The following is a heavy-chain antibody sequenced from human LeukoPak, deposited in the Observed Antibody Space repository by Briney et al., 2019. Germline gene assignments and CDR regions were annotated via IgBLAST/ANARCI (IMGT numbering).Heavy chain of an antibody. D-gene: IGHD3-10*01. J-gene: IGHJ5*02. CDR1: GYTFSDLD. CDR2: LSVDNDNT. V-gene: IGHV1-18*01. Sequence: GASVKVSCKASGYTFSDLDFTWVRQAAGQGLEWLGWLSVDNDNTRYGEKFQGRVTMTTDTSANTVYMELKSLRPDDTAVYYCARDHTLPHCITANCGRGGWSDPWGQGTLVTVSS. CDR3: ARDHTLPHCITANCGRGGWSDP.